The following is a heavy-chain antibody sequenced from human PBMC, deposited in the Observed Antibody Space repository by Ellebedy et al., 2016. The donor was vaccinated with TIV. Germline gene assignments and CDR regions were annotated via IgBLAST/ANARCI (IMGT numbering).Heavy chain of an antibody. Sequence: GGSLGLSXVAAGFKFRNYAMDWVRQAPGKGLEWVAVNSYDGNNKYYADSVKCRFTSSRDNSKIKLYLQINNLAAEDTAVCYCATDANYDVLSGYYGFDYWGQGTLVSVSS. CDR2: NSYDGNNK. J-gene: IGHJ4*02. CDR3: ATDANYDVLSGYYGFDY. CDR1: GFKFRNYA. V-gene: IGHV3-30-3*01. D-gene: IGHD3-3*01.